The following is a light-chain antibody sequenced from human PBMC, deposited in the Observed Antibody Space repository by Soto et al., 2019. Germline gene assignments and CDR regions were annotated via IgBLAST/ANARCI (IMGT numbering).Light chain of an antibody. J-gene: IGKJ3*01. CDR2: DAS. V-gene: IGKV3-20*01. Sequence: EFVLTHSPGTLSLSPCERATLSGRASQTVRNNYLAWYQQKPGQAPRLLIYDASSRATGIPDRFSGGGSGTDFTLTISRLEPEDFAVYYCQQYGSSSTFGPGTKVDIK. CDR3: QQYGSSST. CDR1: QTVRNNY.